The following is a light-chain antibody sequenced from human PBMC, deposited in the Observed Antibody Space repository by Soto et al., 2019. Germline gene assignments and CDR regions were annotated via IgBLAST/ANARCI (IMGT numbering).Light chain of an antibody. J-gene: IGLJ2*01. V-gene: IGLV1-51*01. Sequence: QSVLTQPPSVSAAPGQKGTIACSGSSSNIGKNYVSWYQRLPGTAPKLLIYDNNERSSGIPDRFSGSKSGTSATLGIAGLQTGDEADYYRGTWDTSLSAVVFGGGTKLTVL. CDR3: GTWDTSLSAVV. CDR2: DNN. CDR1: SSNIGKNY.